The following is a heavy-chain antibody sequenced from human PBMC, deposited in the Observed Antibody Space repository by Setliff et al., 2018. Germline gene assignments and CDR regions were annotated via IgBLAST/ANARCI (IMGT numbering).Heavy chain of an antibody. D-gene: IGHD3-10*01. J-gene: IGHJ5*02. CDR2: VIPILGIA. V-gene: IGHV1-69*10. Sequence: GASVKVSCKASGGTFSSYAISWVRQAPGQGLEWMGGVIPILGIANYAQKFQGRVTITRDTSASTAYMELSSLRSEDTAVYYCAREIVTPYITMVRETARGFDPWGQGTLVTVSS. CDR1: GGTFSSYA. CDR3: AREIVTPYITMVRETARGFDP.